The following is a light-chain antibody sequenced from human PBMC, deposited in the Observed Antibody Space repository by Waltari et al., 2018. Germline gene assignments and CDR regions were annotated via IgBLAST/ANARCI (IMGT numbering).Light chain of an antibody. V-gene: IGKV1-39*01. J-gene: IGKJ5*01. CDR2: AAS. Sequence: DIQMTQSPSSLSASVGDRVTITCRASQSISSSLNGYQQKPGKAPKLLIYAASSLQSGVPSRFSGSGSGTDFTLTISSLQPEDFATYYCQQSYSTLLTFGQGTRLEIK. CDR1: QSISSS. CDR3: QQSYSTLLT.